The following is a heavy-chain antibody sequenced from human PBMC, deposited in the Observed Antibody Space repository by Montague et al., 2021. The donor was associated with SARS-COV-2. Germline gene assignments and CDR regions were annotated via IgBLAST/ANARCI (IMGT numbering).Heavy chain of an antibody. J-gene: IGHJ4*02. CDR1: GGSISSHY. CDR2: IYYSGST. CDR3: ARDQGRWLQPGVYFDY. V-gene: IGHV4-59*11. Sequence: SETLSLTCTVSGGSISSHYWSWIRQPPGKGLEWIGYIYYSGSTNYNPSLKSRVTISVDTSKNQFSLKLSSVTAADTAVYYCARDQGRWLQPGVYFDYWGQGTLVTVSS. D-gene: IGHD5-24*01.